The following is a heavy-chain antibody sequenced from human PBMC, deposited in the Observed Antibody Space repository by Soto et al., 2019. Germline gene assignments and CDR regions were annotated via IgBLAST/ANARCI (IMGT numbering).Heavy chain of an antibody. CDR3: ARGGPPIDY. CDR1: GYIFTTFW. Sequence: GESLKISCKGSGYIFTTFWIGWVRQAPGQRLEWMGWINAGNGNTKYSQKFQGRVTVSRDTSASTAYMELSSLRSEDTAVYYCARGGPPIDYWGQGTLVTVSS. D-gene: IGHD3-10*01. V-gene: IGHV1-3*01. J-gene: IGHJ4*02. CDR2: INAGNGNT.